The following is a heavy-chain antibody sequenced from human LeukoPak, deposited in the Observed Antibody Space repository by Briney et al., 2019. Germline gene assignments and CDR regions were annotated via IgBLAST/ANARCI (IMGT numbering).Heavy chain of an antibody. D-gene: IGHD3-22*01. J-gene: IGHJ3*02. V-gene: IGHV1-2*02. CDR3: ARADPFFDSSGYHYAFDI. CDR2: INPNSGGT. Sequence: RAXVKVSCKASGYTFTGYYMHWVRQAPGQGVEGMGWINPNSGGTNYAQKFQVRVTMTRDTSISTAYMELSRLRSDDTAVYYCARADPFFDSSGYHYAFDIWGQGTMVTVSS. CDR1: GYTFTGYY.